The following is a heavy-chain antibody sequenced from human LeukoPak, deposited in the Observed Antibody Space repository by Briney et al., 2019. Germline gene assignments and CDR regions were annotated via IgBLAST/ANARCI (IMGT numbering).Heavy chain of an antibody. Sequence: PGGSLRLSCAASGFTFMNYAMSWVRQAPRKGLEWVSSISASGTSTYYADSVKGRFTISRHNSKNTLYLQMNSLRAEDTAVYYCARVGYSYGFDYWGQGTLVTVFS. CDR3: ARVGYSYGFDY. V-gene: IGHV3-23*01. CDR1: GFTFMNYA. D-gene: IGHD5-18*01. J-gene: IGHJ4*02. CDR2: ISASGTST.